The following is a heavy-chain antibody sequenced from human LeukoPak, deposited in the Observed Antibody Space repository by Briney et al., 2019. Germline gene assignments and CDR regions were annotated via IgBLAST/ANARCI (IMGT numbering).Heavy chain of an antibody. D-gene: IGHD2-15*01. CDR1: GGSFSGYY. CDR3: ARSLLFPAGMDV. V-gene: IGHV4-34*01. CDR2: INHSGST. Sequence: SETLSLTCAVYGGSFSGYYWSWIRQPPGKGLEWIGEINHSGSTNYNPSLKSRVAISVDTSKNQFSLKLSSVTAADTAVYYCARSLLFPAGMDVWGQGTTVTVSS. J-gene: IGHJ6*02.